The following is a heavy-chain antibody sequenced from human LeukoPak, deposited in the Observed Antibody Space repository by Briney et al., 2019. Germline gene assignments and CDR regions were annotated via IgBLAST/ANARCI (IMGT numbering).Heavy chain of an antibody. CDR1: GFTFSGST. J-gene: IGHJ6*02. V-gene: IGHV3-73*01. CDR3: SSPIHYGDYDYYYGLDV. CDR2: IRSKANCYAT. D-gene: IGHD4-17*01. Sequence: GGSLRLSCAASGFTFSGSTLHWVRQASGKGLEWVGRIRSKANCYATAYAASVKGRFTISRDDSKNTAYLQMNSLKTEDTAVYYCSSPIHYGDYDYYYGLDVWGQGTTVTVSS.